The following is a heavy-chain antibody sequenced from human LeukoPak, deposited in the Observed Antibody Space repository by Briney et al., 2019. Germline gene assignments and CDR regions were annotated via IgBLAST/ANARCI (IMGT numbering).Heavy chain of an antibody. CDR1: GGTFSSYA. V-gene: IGHV1-69*05. CDR2: IIPIFGTA. D-gene: IGHD1-7*01. J-gene: IGHJ4*02. Sequence: ASVKVSCKASGGTFSSYAISWVRQAPGQGLEWMGGIIPIFGTANYAQKFQGRVTITTDESTSTAYMELSSLRSEDTAVYYCARSLGGITGTTYRPRAPYDYWGQGTLVTVSS. CDR3: ARSLGGITGTTYRPRAPYDY.